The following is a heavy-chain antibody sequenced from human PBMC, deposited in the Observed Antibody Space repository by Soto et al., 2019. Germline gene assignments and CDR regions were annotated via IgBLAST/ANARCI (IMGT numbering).Heavy chain of an antibody. Sequence: GGSLRLSCAASGFTFSSYAMSWVRQAPGKGLEWVSAISGSGGSTYYADSVKGRFTTSRDNSKNTLYLQMNSLRAEDTAVYYCAKEHYYDSSGYYFDYWGQGTLVTVSS. D-gene: IGHD3-22*01. CDR1: GFTFSSYA. CDR3: AKEHYYDSSGYYFDY. J-gene: IGHJ4*02. CDR2: ISGSGGST. V-gene: IGHV3-23*01.